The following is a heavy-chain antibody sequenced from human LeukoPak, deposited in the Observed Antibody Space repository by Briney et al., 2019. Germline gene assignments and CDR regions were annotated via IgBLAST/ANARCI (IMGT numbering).Heavy chain of an antibody. J-gene: IGHJ4*02. CDR2: IYHSGST. D-gene: IGHD5-18*01. V-gene: IGHV4-4*02. CDR1: GGSISSNNW. Sequence: PSETLSLTCAVSGGSISSNNWWSWVRQPSGKGLEWIGEIYHSGSTNYNPSLKSRVTISVDKSKNLFSLKLSSVTAADSAVYYCARGYSYGFPLDFWGQGTLVTVSS. CDR3: ARGYSYGFPLDF.